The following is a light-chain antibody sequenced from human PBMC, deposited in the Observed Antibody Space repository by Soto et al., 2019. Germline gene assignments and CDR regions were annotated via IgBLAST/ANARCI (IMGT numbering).Light chain of an antibody. CDR2: DAS. CDR1: QTISTY. V-gene: IGKV3-11*01. J-gene: IGKJ5*01. Sequence: EIVLTQSPPTLSLSPGESAALSCRVSQTISTYLAWYPKKPGQAPRLLIYDASTRATGIPARFSGSGSGTDFILTISYLEPEELAVYYCLQRSDWPITVGQGTRLEIK. CDR3: LQRSDWPIT.